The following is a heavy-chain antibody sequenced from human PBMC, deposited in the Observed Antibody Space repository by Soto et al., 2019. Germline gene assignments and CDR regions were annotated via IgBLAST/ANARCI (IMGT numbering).Heavy chain of an antibody. CDR3: ARDVETS. V-gene: IGHV3-30-3*01. CDR1: GFTFSSSA. Sequence: QVQLVESGGGVVQPGRSLRLSCAASGFTFSSSAMHWVRQAPGKGLEWVAVISYDETNKYYADSVKGRFTISRDNSKNTLYLQMNSLKAEDTAVYYCARDVETSWGQGTLVTVSS. CDR2: ISYDETNK. J-gene: IGHJ4*02.